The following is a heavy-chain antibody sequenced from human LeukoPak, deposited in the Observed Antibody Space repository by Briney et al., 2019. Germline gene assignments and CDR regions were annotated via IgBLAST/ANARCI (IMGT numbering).Heavy chain of an antibody. V-gene: IGHV3-74*01. CDR3: ARVATGSYHFDY. CDR1: GFTFRNFW. CDR2: IKTDGSII. D-gene: IGHD1-26*01. Sequence: PGGSLRLSCAASGFTFRNFWMHWVRQAPGKGLVWISRIKTDGSIISYADSVRDRFTISRDNAKNTLYLQMNSLRVEDTAVYYCARVATGSYHFDYWGQGTLVTVSS. J-gene: IGHJ4*02.